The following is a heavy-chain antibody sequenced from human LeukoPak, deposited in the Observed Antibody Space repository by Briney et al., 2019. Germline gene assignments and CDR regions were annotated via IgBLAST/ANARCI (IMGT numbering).Heavy chain of an antibody. CDR3: AKALSGFTIFGVVIIDQGYGLFVS. V-gene: IGHV3-23*01. CDR1: GFTFSSYA. J-gene: IGHJ4*02. CDR2: ISGSGGST. D-gene: IGHD3-3*01. Sequence: GGSLTVSCAASGFTFSSYAMSWVRQAPGKGLEWVSAISGSGGSTYYADSLKGRFTISRDNSKNTLYLQMDSLRAEDTAVYCCAKALSGFTIFGVVIIDQGYGLFVSWGQGTLGTVSS.